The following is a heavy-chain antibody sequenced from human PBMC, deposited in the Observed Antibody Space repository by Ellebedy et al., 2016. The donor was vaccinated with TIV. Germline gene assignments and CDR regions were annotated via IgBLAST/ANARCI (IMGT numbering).Heavy chain of an antibody. CDR2: ISGNGGST. D-gene: IGHD5-12*01. J-gene: IGHJ4*02. V-gene: IGHV3-64D*09. Sequence: PGGSLRLSCSGSGFTFSTYAMHWVRQAPGKGLEYVSAISGNGGSTYYADSVKGRFTISRDNSQNSLYLQMSSLRAEDTAVYYCARDLHIVASNYWGQGTLVTVSS. CDR1: GFTFSTYA. CDR3: ARDLHIVASNY.